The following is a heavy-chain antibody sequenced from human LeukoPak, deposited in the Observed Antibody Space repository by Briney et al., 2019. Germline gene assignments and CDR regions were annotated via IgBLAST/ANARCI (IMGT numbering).Heavy chain of an antibody. CDR1: GFTFNNYA. J-gene: IGHJ3*02. V-gene: IGHV3-23*01. CDR3: AKDSYSHNGIFDALDI. Sequence: GGSLRLSCAASGFTFNNYAMTWVRQAPGKGLEWVSTIGGGPVYYADSVKGRFTISRDDSKNTLFLQMNSLRAEDTAIYYCAKDSYSHNGIFDALDIWGQGTMVTVSS. CDR2: IGGGPV. D-gene: IGHD2-8*01.